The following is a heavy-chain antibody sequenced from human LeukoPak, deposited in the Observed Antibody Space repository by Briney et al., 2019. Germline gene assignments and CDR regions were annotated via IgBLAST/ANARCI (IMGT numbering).Heavy chain of an antibody. D-gene: IGHD6-13*01. Sequence: GGSLRLSCAASGFTFSSYWMYWVRQAPGKGLVWVSRINSDGSSTTYADSVKGRFTISRDNAKNTLYLQMNSLRGEDTAVYYCARVTSSRGASDIWGQGTMVTVSS. CDR3: ARVTSSRGASDI. J-gene: IGHJ3*02. V-gene: IGHV3-74*01. CDR2: INSDGSST. CDR1: GFTFSSYW.